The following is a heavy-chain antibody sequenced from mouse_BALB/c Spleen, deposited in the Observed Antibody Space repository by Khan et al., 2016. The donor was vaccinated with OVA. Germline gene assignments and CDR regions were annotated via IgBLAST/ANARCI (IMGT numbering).Heavy chain of an antibody. D-gene: IGHD1-1*01. Sequence: QMQLVQSGPELKKPGETVKLSCKASGYTFTNYGMNWVKQAPGKGLKWMGWINTNTGEPTYAEEFKGRFAFSLDTSDSTVYLQINTLTNEDTATSFCARGNYGSSFGYWGQGTTLTVSS. CDR3: ARGNYGSSFGY. J-gene: IGHJ2*01. CDR2: INTNTGEP. V-gene: IGHV9-3*02. CDR1: GYTFTNYG.